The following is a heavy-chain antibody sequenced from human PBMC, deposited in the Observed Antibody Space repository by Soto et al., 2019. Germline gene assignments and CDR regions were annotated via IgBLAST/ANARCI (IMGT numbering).Heavy chain of an antibody. CDR3: TTDWLFL. Sequence: VQLVESGGGWVKPGGSLRLSCAASGFTFSNARMAWVRQAPGKGLEWVGLIESNSDGGTRGYAEPVKGRFTISRDDWKKTVYLQMNSLKSEDTAVYYCTTDWLFLGGVGTPVTVSS. CDR1: GFTFSNAR. D-gene: IGHD3-22*01. V-gene: IGHV3-15*04. CDR2: IESNSDGGTR. J-gene: IGHJ4*02.